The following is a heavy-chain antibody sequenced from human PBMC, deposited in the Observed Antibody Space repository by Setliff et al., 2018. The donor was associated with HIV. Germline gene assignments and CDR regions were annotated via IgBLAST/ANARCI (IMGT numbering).Heavy chain of an antibody. Sequence: GVLRLSCIASGFTFSKFWMRWVRQAPGKGLERVADIKQDGSETYYVDSVRGRFTISRDNAKSSLYLQMNSLRAEDTAIYYCARGTDYSGWFYDYWGQGTQVTVSS. CDR1: GFTFSKFW. CDR3: ARGTDYSGWFYDY. D-gene: IGHD1-26*01. J-gene: IGHJ4*02. V-gene: IGHV3-7*03. CDR2: IKQDGSET.